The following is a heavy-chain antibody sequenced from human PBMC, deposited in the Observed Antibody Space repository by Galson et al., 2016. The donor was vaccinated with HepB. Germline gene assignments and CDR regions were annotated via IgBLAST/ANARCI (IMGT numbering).Heavy chain of an antibody. CDR1: GFTVSSNC. J-gene: IGHJ6*02. Sequence: SLRLSCAASGFTVSSNCMSWVRQAPGKGLEWVSLICDGGSAYYTDSVKARFTISRDNSKNTLYLQMNNLRPDDTAVFFCSRDPPGLPDFALDVGGQGNTVTVPS. CDR2: ICDGGSA. V-gene: IGHV3-66*01. CDR3: SRDPPGLPDFALDV.